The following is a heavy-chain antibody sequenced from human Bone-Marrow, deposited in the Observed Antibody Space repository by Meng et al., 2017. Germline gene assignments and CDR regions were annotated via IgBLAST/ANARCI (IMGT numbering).Heavy chain of an antibody. CDR2: ISSSGSTI. J-gene: IGHJ4*02. V-gene: IGHV3-48*03. CDR1: GFTFSSYE. Sequence: GESLKISCAASGFTFSSYEMNWVRQAPGKGLEWVSYISSSGSTIYYADSVKGRFTISRDNAKNSLYLQMNSLRAEDTAVYYCASRKEYYYDSSGYYSPTDYWGQGTLVTVSS. D-gene: IGHD3-22*01. CDR3: ASRKEYYYDSSGYYSPTDY.